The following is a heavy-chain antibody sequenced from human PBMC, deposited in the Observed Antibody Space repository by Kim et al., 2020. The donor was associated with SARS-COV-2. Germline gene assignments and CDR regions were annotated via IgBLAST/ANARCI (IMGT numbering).Heavy chain of an antibody. CDR2: ISNNGART. J-gene: IGHJ4*02. V-gene: IGHV3-23*01. Sequence: GGSLRLSCAASGFTFSSYAMTWVRQAPGKGLEWVSTISNNGARTYSTDSVKGRFTISRDNSKNTLDLQMDSLRAEDTAVYYCAKREGTTARTLDYWGQGTLVTVSS. CDR1: GFTFSSYA. D-gene: IGHD1-7*01. CDR3: AKREGTTARTLDY.